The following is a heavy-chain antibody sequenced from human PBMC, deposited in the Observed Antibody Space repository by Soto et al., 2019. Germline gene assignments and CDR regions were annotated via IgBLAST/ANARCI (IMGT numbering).Heavy chain of an antibody. CDR1: GFTFSTHA. Sequence: EVQLLESGGGLVQPGGSLRLSCVASGFTFSTHAMSWVRQAPGKGLEWVSTVSGSGGNIYYAESVKGRLTISRDDSKNTLYLQMNSLRVEDTAVYYCAKDPPWTVGPLAMDVWGQGTTVTVSS. J-gene: IGHJ6*02. CDR3: AKDPPWTVGPLAMDV. CDR2: VSGSGGNI. V-gene: IGHV3-23*01. D-gene: IGHD2-2*01.